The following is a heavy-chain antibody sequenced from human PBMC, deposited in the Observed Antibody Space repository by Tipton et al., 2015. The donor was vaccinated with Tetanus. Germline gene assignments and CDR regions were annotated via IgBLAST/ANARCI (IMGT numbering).Heavy chain of an antibody. CDR2: ISHSGSP. D-gene: IGHD4-17*01. J-gene: IGHJ4*02. Sequence: LRLSCNVSGGSITKDYWSWIRQSPGKTLEWIGYISHSGSPNYNPSLKSRATVSVDTSKNQFSLDLTSVTAADTAVYYCARDERYGDYAYWGQGALVTVSS. V-gene: IGHV4-59*01. CDR1: GGSITKDY. CDR3: ARDERYGDYAY.